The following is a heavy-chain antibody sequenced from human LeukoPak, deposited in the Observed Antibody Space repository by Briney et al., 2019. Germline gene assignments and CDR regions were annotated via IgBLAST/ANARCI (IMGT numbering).Heavy chain of an antibody. CDR2: INSDGSST. D-gene: IGHD3-10*01. Sequence: GGSLRLSCAASGFTFSNYWMHWVRQAPGKGLVWVSRINSDGSSTRYADSVKGRFTIPRDNAKNTLYLQMNSLRAEDTAVYYCARGGVTLDYYGMDVWGQGTTVTVSS. CDR3: ARGGVTLDYYGMDV. J-gene: IGHJ6*02. CDR1: GFTFSNYW. V-gene: IGHV3-74*01.